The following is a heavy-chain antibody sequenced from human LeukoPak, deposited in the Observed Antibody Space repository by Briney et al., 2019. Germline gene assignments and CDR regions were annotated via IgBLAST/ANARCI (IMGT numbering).Heavy chain of an antibody. Sequence: GGSLRLSCAASGFTFSSYAMSWVRQAPGKGLEWVSVISGSGGSTYYADSVKGRFTISRDDSKNTLYLQMNSLRAEDTAVYYCARSIAVGRPDYYYYGMDVWGQGTTVTVSS. D-gene: IGHD6-19*01. CDR1: GFTFSSYA. J-gene: IGHJ6*02. CDR3: ARSIAVGRPDYYYYGMDV. CDR2: ISGSGGST. V-gene: IGHV3-23*01.